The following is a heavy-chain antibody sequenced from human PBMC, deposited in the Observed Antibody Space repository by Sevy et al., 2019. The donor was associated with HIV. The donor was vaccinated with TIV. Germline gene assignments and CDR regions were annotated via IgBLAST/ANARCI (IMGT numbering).Heavy chain of an antibody. D-gene: IGHD5-12*01. V-gene: IGHV3-30-3*01. Sequence: GGSLRLSCAASGFTFSSYAMHWVRQAPGKGLEWVAVISYDGSNKYYADSVKGRFTISRDNSKNTLYLQMNSLRAEDTAVYYCARGRLRTDYWGQGTLVTISS. CDR1: GFTFSSYA. J-gene: IGHJ4*02. CDR3: ARGRLRTDY. CDR2: ISYDGSNK.